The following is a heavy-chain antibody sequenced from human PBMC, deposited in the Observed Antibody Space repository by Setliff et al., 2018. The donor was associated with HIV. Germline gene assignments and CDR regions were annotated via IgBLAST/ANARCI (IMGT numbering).Heavy chain of an antibody. Sequence: SETLSLTCAVYGGSFSGYYWSWIRQPPGKGLEWIGEINHSGNTNYNPSLKSRVTISVDTSKNQFSLRLSSVTAADTAVYYCARAVNQNKAMVYIARWGWYFDLWGRSTLVTVSS. CDR2: INHSGNT. D-gene: IGHD5-18*01. CDR1: GGSFSGYY. CDR3: ARAVNQNKAMVYIARWGWYFDL. V-gene: IGHV4-34*01. J-gene: IGHJ2*01.